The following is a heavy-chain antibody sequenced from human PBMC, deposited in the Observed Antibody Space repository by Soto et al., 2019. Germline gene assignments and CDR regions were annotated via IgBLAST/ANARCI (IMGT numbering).Heavy chain of an antibody. Sequence: GESLKISCKGSGYSFASYWINWVRQMPGKXLEWVGRIDPGDSDTRYSPSFQGQVTISADKSISTAYLQWSSLKASDTAMYYCARRFSDSSGYYSGNFDYWGQGTLVTVSS. CDR1: GYSFASYW. D-gene: IGHD3-22*01. CDR3: ARRFSDSSGYYSGNFDY. CDR2: IDPGDSDT. V-gene: IGHV5-51*01. J-gene: IGHJ4*02.